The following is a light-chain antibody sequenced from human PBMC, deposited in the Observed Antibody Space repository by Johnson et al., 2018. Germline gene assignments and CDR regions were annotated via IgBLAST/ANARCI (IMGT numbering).Light chain of an antibody. Sequence: QSVLTQPPSVSAAPGQKVTISCSGSSSNIGNNYVSWYQQLPGTAPKLLIYENNKRPSGIPDRFSGSKSGTSATLGITGLQTGDEAEYYYGTWDSSLSAGNVVGTGTKFTSL. CDR2: ENN. V-gene: IGLV1-51*02. J-gene: IGLJ1*01. CDR3: GTWDSSLSAGNV. CDR1: SSNIGNNY.